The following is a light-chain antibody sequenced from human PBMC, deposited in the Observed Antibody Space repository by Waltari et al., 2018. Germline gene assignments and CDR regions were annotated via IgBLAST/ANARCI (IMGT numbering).Light chain of an antibody. V-gene: IGKV1-8*01. CDR2: AAS. CDR3: QQYYSNPAT. CDR1: QGISSY. Sequence: AIRITQSPSSLSASTGDRVTITWRASQGISSYLAWYQQKPGKAPKVLIYAASTLQSGVPSRFSGSGSGTDFTLTISCLQSEDFAIYYCQQYYSNPATFGQGTKVEIK. J-gene: IGKJ1*01.